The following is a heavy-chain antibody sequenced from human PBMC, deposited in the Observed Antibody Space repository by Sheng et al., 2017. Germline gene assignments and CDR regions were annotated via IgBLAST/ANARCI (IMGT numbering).Heavy chain of an antibody. D-gene: IGHD2-2*02. CDR3: AKTGASGAINYSFDY. Sequence: EVQLVESGGDLVQPGGSLRLSCAASGFTFSYYAMNWVRQAPGKGLEWVSVITGNGDSTYYADSVKGRFTISRDNSKNTVYLQVSSLRAEDTAVYYCAKTGASGAINYSFDYWGQGTLVTVSS. CDR1: GFTFSYYA. J-gene: IGHJ4*02. V-gene: IGHV3-23*04. CDR2: ITGNGDST.